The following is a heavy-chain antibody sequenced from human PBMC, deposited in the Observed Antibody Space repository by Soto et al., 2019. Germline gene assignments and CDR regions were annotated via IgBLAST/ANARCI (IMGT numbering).Heavy chain of an antibody. D-gene: IGHD5-12*01. CDR3: ARRSGYDFFFDY. V-gene: IGHV4-39*01. CDR2: IYYSGST. J-gene: IGHJ4*02. CDR1: GGSISSSSYY. Sequence: SETLSLTCTVSGGSISSSSYYWGWIRQPPGKGLEWIGSIYYSGSTYYNPSLKSRVTISVDTSKNQFSLKLSSVTAADTAVYYCARRSGYDFFFDYWGQGTLVTVS.